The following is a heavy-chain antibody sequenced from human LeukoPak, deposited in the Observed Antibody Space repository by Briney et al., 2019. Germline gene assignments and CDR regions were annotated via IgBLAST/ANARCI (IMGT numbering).Heavy chain of an antibody. CDR2: IYYSGST. D-gene: IGHD2-15*01. V-gene: IGHV4-59*08. CDR1: GGSISSYY. CDR3: AATGGGSFDY. J-gene: IGHJ4*02. Sequence: PSETLSLTCTVSGGSISSYYWSWIRQPPGKGLEWIGYIYYSGSTNYNPSLKSRVTISVDTSKNQFSLKLSSVTAADTAVYYCAATGGGSFDYWGQGTLVTVSS.